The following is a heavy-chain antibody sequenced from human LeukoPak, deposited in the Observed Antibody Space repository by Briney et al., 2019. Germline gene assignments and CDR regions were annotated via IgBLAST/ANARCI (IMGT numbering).Heavy chain of an antibody. V-gene: IGHV4-34*01. CDR1: GASFSEDY. J-gene: IGHJ5*02. CDR3: ARMQDSGASGWRLDP. CDR2: VNHSGST. D-gene: IGHD2-21*02. Sequence: SETPSLTCAVYGASFSEDYWNWIRQPPGKGVEWIGEVNHSGSTKYNPSLKSRVSISVDTPKNQFFLSLNSVTAADTAVYYCARMQDSGASGWRLDPWGQGTLVTVSS.